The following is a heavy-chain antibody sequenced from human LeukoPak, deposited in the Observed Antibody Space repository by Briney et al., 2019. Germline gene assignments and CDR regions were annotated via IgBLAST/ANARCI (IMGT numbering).Heavy chain of an antibody. D-gene: IGHD3-22*01. Sequence: GGPLRLSCAASGFTVSSNYMSWVRQAPGKGLEWVSVIYSGGSAYYADSVKGRFTISRDNSKNTLYLQMNSLRAEDTAVYYCARARRHDSSGYGDAFDIWGQGTMVTVSS. CDR1: GFTVSSNY. CDR3: ARARRHDSSGYGDAFDI. J-gene: IGHJ3*02. CDR2: IYSGGSA. V-gene: IGHV3-53*01.